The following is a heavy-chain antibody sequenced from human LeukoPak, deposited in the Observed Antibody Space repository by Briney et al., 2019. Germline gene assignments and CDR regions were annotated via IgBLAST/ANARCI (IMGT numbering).Heavy chain of an antibody. Sequence: GGSLRLSCAASGFTFSSYSMNWVRQAPGKGLEWVSWISTSGSTLNYADSAKGRFTVSRDNARNSLYLQMNSLRAEDTAVYYCARDGPGYSFDYWGQGTLVTVSS. CDR1: GFTFSSYS. CDR2: ISTSGSTL. D-gene: IGHD5-18*01. V-gene: IGHV3-48*04. CDR3: ARDGPGYSFDY. J-gene: IGHJ4*02.